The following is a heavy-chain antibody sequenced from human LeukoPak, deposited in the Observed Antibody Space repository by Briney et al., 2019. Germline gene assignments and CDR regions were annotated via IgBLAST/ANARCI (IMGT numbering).Heavy chain of an antibody. Sequence: ASVKVSCKASGYTFTTYGNSWVRQAPGQGLEWMGWISPYNGNTKYAQKVQGRVTMTTDTSTSTAYMELRSLRSDDTAVYYCARDQTQIWFGEGLWYFDYWGQGTLVTVSS. J-gene: IGHJ4*02. CDR1: GYTFTTYG. D-gene: IGHD3-10*01. V-gene: IGHV1-18*01. CDR2: ISPYNGNT. CDR3: ARDQTQIWFGEGLWYFDY.